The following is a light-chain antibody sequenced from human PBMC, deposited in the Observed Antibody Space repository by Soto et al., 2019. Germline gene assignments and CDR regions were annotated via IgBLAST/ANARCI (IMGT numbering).Light chain of an antibody. V-gene: IGLV1-40*01. Sequence: QSALTQPPSVSGAPGQRVTISCTGSSSNIGAGYDVHWYQQLPGTAPKLLIYGNSNRPSGVPDRFSGSKSGTSASLAITGLQAEDEADYYCQSYDSSLSGWVFGGGPSSPS. J-gene: IGLJ3*02. CDR3: QSYDSSLSGWV. CDR2: GNS. CDR1: SSNIGAGYD.